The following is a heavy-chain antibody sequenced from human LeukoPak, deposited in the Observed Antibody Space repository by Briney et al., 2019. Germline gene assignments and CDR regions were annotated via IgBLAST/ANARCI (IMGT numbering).Heavy chain of an antibody. J-gene: IGHJ4*02. CDR1: GYTFTSYD. CDR2: MNPNSGHT. Sequence: ASVKVSCKASGYTFTSYDINWVRQATGQGLEWMGWMNPNSGHTGYAQKFQGRVTMTRNTSISTAYMELSSLRSEDTAVYYCARERTTYYYDSSGYYSSRRVDYWGQGTLVTVSS. V-gene: IGHV1-8*01. D-gene: IGHD3-22*01. CDR3: ARERTTYYYDSSGYYSSRRVDY.